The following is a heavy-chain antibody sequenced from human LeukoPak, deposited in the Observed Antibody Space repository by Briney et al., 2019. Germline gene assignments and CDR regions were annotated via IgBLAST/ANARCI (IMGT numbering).Heavy chain of an antibody. CDR3: AGEHSSQEYFQH. CDR1: GFTFSDYY. J-gene: IGHJ1*01. CDR2: ISSSGSTI. Sequence: PGGSLRLSCAASGFTFSDYYMSWIRHAPGKGLEGVSYISSSGSTIYYADSVKGRFTISRDNAKNSLYLQMNSLRAEDTAVYYCAGEHSSQEYFQHWGQGTLVTVSS. D-gene: IGHD3-22*01. V-gene: IGHV3-11*04.